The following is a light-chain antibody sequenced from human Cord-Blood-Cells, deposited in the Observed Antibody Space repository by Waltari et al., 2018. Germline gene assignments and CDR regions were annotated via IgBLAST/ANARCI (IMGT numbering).Light chain of an antibody. CDR2: GNS. Sequence: QSALTQPPSASGSPGQSVTISCTGTSSDVGGYNYVSWYQQHPGTAPKLLIYGNSNRPSGVPDRFSGSKSGTSASLAITGLQAEDEADYYCQSYDSSLSGSVFGGGTKLTVL. J-gene: IGLJ2*01. V-gene: IGLV2-8*01. CDR1: SSDVGGYNY. CDR3: QSYDSSLSGSV.